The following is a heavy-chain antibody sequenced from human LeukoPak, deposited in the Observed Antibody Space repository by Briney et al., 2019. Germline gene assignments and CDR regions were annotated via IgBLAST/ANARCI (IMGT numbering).Heavy chain of an antibody. J-gene: IGHJ3*02. V-gene: IGHV1-2*06. CDR2: INPNSGGT. D-gene: IGHD5-18*01. CDR1: GYTFTGYY. CDR3: TRGSGYSYGYHDAFYI. Sequence: GASVKVSCKASGYTFTGYYMHWVRQAPGHGLEWMGRINPNSGGTNYAQKFQGRVTMTRDTSISTAYMELSSLRSDDTAVYYCTRGSGYSYGYHDAFYIWGQGTMVTVSS.